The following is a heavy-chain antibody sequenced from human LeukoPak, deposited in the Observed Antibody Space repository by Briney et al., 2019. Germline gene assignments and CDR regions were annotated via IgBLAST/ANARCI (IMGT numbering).Heavy chain of an antibody. V-gene: IGHV3-7*03. Sequence: GGSLRLSCAASGFTFSSYWTSWVRQAPGKGLEWVANIKQDGSEKYYVDSVKGRFTISRDNAKNSLYLQMNSLRAEDTAVYYCVRVVKSGWWNYPNWFDPWGQGTLVTVSS. CDR2: IKQDGSEK. CDR1: GFTFSSYW. CDR3: VRVVKSGWWNYPNWFDP. J-gene: IGHJ5*02. D-gene: IGHD6-19*01.